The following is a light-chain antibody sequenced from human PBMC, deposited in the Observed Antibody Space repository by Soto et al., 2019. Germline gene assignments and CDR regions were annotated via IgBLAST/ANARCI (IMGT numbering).Light chain of an antibody. CDR3: AAWDDSLNGFYV. CDR1: SSNIGSNT. CDR2: SNN. Sequence: QSVLTQPPSASGTPGQRVTISCSGSSSNIGSNTVNWYQQLPGTARKLLIYSNNQRPSGVPDRFSVSKSGTSASLAISGVQSEDEADYYCAAWDDSLNGFYVFGTGTKLTVL. J-gene: IGLJ1*01. V-gene: IGLV1-44*01.